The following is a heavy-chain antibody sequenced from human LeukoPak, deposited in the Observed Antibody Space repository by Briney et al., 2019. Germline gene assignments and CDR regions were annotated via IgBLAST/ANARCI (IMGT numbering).Heavy chain of an antibody. D-gene: IGHD6-19*01. J-gene: IGHJ4*02. CDR2: IFGSGGST. CDR3: AKTTTGYSSGRFPGWPVDY. CDR1: GFTFSSYA. Sequence: GGSLRLPCAASGFTFSSYAMYWVRQAPGKGLEWVSGIFGSGGSTHYADSVKGRFTISRDNSKNTVYLQMSSLRAEDTAVYYCAKTTTGYSSGRFPGWPVDYWGQGTLVTVSS. V-gene: IGHV3-23*01.